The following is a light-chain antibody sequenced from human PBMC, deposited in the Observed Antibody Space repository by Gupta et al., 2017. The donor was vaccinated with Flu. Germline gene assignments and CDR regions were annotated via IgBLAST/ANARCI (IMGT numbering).Light chain of an antibody. V-gene: IGKV3-20*01. CDR2: GAS. CDR3: QQNGSSHP. Sequence: SSSYLAWYQQKPGQAPRLLIYGASSRATGIPDRFSGSGSGTDFTLTISRLEPEDFAVYYCQQNGSSHPFGGGTKGEIK. J-gene: IGKJ4*01. CDR1: SSSY.